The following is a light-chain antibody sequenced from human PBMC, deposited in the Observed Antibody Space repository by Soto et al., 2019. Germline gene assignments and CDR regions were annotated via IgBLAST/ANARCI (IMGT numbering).Light chain of an antibody. V-gene: IGLV1-44*01. J-gene: IGLJ2*01. CDR2: SDN. CDR1: SSNIGINT. CDR3: AAWDDSLNGLV. Sequence: QAVVTQPPSASGTPGQRVTISCSGGSSNIGINTVNWYQQLPGTAPKLIIYSDNQRPSGVPDRFSGSKSGTSASLTISGLQSEDEADYSCAAWDDSLNGLVFGGGTKLTVL.